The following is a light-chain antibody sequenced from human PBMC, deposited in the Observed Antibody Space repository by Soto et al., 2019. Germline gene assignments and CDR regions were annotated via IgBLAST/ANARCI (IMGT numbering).Light chain of an antibody. J-gene: IGKJ2*01. CDR2: STS. V-gene: IGKV3-20*01. CDR3: QQSDSLSVA. CDR1: QSVTRNY. Sequence: EIVLTQSPGTLSLSPGERATLSCRASQSVTRNYLAWYQQKSGQAPRLLIHSTSTRAIGIPDRFSGSGSGTAFTLTISGLESEDFAVYYCQQSDSLSVAFGQGTRLEF.